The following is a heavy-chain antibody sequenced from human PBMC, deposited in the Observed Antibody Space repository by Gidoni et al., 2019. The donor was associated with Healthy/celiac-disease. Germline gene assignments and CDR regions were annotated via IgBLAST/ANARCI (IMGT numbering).Heavy chain of an antibody. CDR2: IYYSGST. J-gene: IGHJ6*02. CDR3: ARYKGRYGMDV. Sequence: QVQLQESGPGLVKPSQTLSLPSPVPGGSISRGGYYWSWIRQHPGKGLEWIGYIYYSGSTYYNPSLKSRVTISVDTSKNQFSLKLSSVTAADTAVYYCARYKGRYGMDVWGQGTTVTVSS. D-gene: IGHD3-10*01. V-gene: IGHV4-31*03. CDR1: GGSISRGGYY.